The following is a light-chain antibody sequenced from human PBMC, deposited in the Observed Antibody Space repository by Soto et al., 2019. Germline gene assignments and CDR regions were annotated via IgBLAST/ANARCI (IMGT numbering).Light chain of an antibody. CDR3: QQYKNWPQT. V-gene: IGKV3-20*01. J-gene: IGKJ1*01. CDR1: QSVSSSY. Sequence: VLTQSPATVSLSPGERATLSCRASQSVSSSYLAWYQQKPGQAPRLLIYGASSRATGIPDRFSGSGSGTDFTLTISRLEPEDFAVYYCQQYKNWPQTFGQGTKVDIK. CDR2: GAS.